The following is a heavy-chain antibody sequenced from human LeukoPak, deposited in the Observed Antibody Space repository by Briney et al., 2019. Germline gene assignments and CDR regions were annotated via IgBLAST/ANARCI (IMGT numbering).Heavy chain of an antibody. CDR1: GFTFSSYW. Sequence: GGSLRLSCAASGFTFSSYWMHWFRQAPGKGLVWVSRINSDGSSTNYADSVKGRFTISRDNAKNSLYLQMNSLRAEDTAVYYCARQYYYDSSGYYTYWGQGTLVTVSS. CDR3: ARQYYYDSSGYYTY. CDR2: INSDGSST. D-gene: IGHD3-22*01. V-gene: IGHV3-74*01. J-gene: IGHJ4*02.